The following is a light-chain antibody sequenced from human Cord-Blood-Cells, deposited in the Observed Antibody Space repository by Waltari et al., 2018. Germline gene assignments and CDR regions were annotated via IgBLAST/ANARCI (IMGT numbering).Light chain of an antibody. Sequence: DIQMTQSPSSLSASVGDRVTITCRASQSISSYLNWYQQKPGKDPKLLIYAASSLQSGCPSRFSGSVSGTYFTLTISRLQPEDFATYYCQQSYSTPITFGHATRLEI. J-gene: IGKJ5*01. CDR2: AAS. CDR1: QSISSY. CDR3: QQSYSTPIT. V-gene: IGKV1-39*01.